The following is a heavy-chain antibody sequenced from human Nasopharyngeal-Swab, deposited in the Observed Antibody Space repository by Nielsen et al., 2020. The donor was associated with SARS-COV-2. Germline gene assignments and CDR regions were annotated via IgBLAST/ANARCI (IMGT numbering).Heavy chain of an antibody. CDR2: MSYSGVT. D-gene: IGHD3-22*01. CDR3: ARHSRVTTVVVVTLFDF. V-gene: IGHV4-39*01. Sequence: RQAPGKGLEWIGSMSYSGVTFYNPSLRNRVTLSVDTSKNLLSLKLDSVTAADTALYYCARHSRVTTVVVVTLFDFWGQGIQVTVSS. J-gene: IGHJ4*02.